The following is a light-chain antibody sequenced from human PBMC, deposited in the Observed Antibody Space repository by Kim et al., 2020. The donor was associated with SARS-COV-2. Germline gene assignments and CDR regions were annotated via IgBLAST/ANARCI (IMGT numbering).Light chain of an antibody. CDR1: SSNIGNNY. V-gene: IGLV1-51*01. CDR2: DNN. Sequence: QKGTISGSGSSSNIGNNYVSWDQQLPGTAPILLIYDNNKRPSGIPDRFSVSKSGTSATLGITGLQTGDEADYYCGTWDSSLSAFYVFGTGTKVTVL. J-gene: IGLJ1*01. CDR3: GTWDSSLSAFYV.